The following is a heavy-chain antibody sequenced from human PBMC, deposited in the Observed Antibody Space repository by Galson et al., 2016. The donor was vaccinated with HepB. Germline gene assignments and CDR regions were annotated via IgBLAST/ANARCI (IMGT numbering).Heavy chain of an antibody. Sequence: SLRLSCAASGFTFSNYALHWVRQAPGKGLEWVAVISYDGTNKYYADSVKGRFTISRDDSKNTLYLQMNSLRAEDTAVYYCARGLTGIVATGGHWGQGTLVIVSS. CDR2: ISYDGTNK. CDR1: GFTFSNYA. V-gene: IGHV3-30-3*01. D-gene: IGHD5-12*01. CDR3: ARGLTGIVATGGH. J-gene: IGHJ4*02.